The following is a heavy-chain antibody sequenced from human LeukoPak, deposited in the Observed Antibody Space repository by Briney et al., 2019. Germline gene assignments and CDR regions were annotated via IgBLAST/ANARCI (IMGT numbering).Heavy chain of an antibody. D-gene: IGHD6-13*01. V-gene: IGHV3-7*01. CDR2: IKQDGNEK. CDR1: GFTFSGYG. CDR3: ARGGTSGYSSSLHFWGGNYYFDY. J-gene: IGHJ4*02. Sequence: GGSLRLSCAASGFTFSGYGMSWVRQAPGTGLEWVANIKQDGNEKYYVDSVRGRFTITRDNAKNSLYLQMNSLRAEDTAVYYCARGGTSGYSSSLHFWGGNYYFDYWGQGTLVTVSS.